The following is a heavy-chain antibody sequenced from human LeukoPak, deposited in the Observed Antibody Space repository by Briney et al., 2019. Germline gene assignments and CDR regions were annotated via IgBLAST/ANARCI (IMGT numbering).Heavy chain of an antibody. CDR1: GGTFSSYA. CDR3: ARGDDFWSGYPFDY. V-gene: IGHV1-18*01. Sequence: ASVKVSCKASGGTFSSYAISWVRQAPGQGLEWMGWISAYNGNTNYAQKLQGRVTMTTDTSTSTAYMELRSLRSDDTAVYYCARGDDFWSGYPFDYWGQGTLVTVSS. D-gene: IGHD3-3*01. CDR2: ISAYNGNT. J-gene: IGHJ4*02.